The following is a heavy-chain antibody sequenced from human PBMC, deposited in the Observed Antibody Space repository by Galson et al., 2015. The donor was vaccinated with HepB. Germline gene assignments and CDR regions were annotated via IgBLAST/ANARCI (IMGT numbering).Heavy chain of an antibody. D-gene: IGHD1-26*01. V-gene: IGHV1-18*04. CDR3: ARDMTGSYQISSDKFQH. CDR1: GYTFTSYG. J-gene: IGHJ1*01. CDR2: ISAYNGKT. Sequence: QSGAEVKKPGASVKVSCKASGYTFTSYGISWVRQAPGQGLEWMGWISAYNGKTNYAQKLQCRVTMTTDTSTSTAYMELRSLRSDDTAVYYCARDMTGSYQISSDKFQHWGQGTLVTVSS.